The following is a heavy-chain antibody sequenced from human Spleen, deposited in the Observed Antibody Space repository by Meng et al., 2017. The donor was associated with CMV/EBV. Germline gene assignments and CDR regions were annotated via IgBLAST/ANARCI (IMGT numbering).Heavy chain of an antibody. CDR3: ARDQGSGSDPIGANYWYYGMDV. CDR1: GFTFSRYA. Sequence: GESLKISCTASGFTFSRYAMSWVRQAPGKGLEWVSSIRGSDGRTYYADSVKGRFTISRDNSRNTLYLQMDRLRTEDTALYYCARDQGSGSDPIGANYWYYGMDVWGQGTTVTVSS. J-gene: IGHJ6*02. D-gene: IGHD4-17*01. V-gene: IGHV3-23*01. CDR2: IRGSDGRT.